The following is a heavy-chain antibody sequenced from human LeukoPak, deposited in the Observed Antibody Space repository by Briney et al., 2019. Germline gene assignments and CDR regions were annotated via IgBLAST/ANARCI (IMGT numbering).Heavy chain of an antibody. Sequence: PSETLSLTCTVSGGSISSYYWSWIRQPPGKGLEWIGYIYYSVSTNYNPSLKSRVTISVDTSKYQFSLKLSSVTAADTAVYYCARTAEYNWNPHSFDYWGQGTLVTVSS. V-gene: IGHV4-59*01. J-gene: IGHJ4*02. CDR3: ARTAEYNWNPHSFDY. CDR1: GGSISSYY. D-gene: IGHD1-20*01. CDR2: IYYSVST.